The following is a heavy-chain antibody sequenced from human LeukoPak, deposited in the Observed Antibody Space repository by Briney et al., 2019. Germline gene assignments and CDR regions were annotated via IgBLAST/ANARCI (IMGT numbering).Heavy chain of an antibody. D-gene: IGHD6-25*01. V-gene: IGHV1-69*04. CDR3: ARDQEGGHDY. CDR1: GGTFSIYA. CDR2: IIPILGIA. Sequence: GASVKVSCKASGGTFSIYAISWVRQAPGQGLEWMGRIIPILGIANYAQKFQGRVTITADKSTSTAYMELSSLRSEDTAVYCCARDQEGGHDYWGQGTLVTVSS. J-gene: IGHJ4*02.